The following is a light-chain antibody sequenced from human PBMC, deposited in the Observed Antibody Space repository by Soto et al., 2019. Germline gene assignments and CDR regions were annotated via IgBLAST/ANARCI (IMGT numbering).Light chain of an antibody. J-gene: IGLJ2*01. CDR2: DDR. CDR1: NIGSKS. Sequence: SYELTQPPSVSVAPGQTARITCGGNNIGSKSVHWYQQKPGQAPVLVVYDDRDRPSGIPERFSGSNSGNTATLTISRVEAGDEAEYYCQVWDSSSDHVVFGGGTQLTVL. CDR3: QVWDSSSDHVV. V-gene: IGLV3-21*02.